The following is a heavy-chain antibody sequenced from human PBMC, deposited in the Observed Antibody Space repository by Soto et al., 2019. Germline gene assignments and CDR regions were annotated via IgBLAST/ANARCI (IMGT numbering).Heavy chain of an antibody. CDR1: GGTFSSQT. Sequence: QVQLVQSGAEVKEPGSSVKVSCKVSGGTFSSQTINWVRQVPGQGLEWMGSVIPIIGEGKYAQSFLGRVTITADRPKSTADRGRSSRRSEDTAVYDWARPAVNDLDADSSAFDIWGQGTMVTVSS. D-gene: IGHD1-1*01. CDR2: VIPIIGEG. CDR3: ARPAVNDLDADSSAFDI. J-gene: IGHJ3*02. V-gene: IGHV1-69*02.